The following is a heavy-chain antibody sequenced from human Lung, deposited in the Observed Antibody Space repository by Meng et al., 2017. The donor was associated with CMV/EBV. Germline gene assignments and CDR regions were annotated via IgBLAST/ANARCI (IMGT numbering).Heavy chain of an antibody. V-gene: IGHV3-21*01. Sequence: GESXKISCAASGFSFSGYALNWVRQAPGKGLEWVSSISSSSSYIYYADSVKGRFTISRDNAKNSLFLQMNSLRADDTAVYCWARSWDGLGYWGHGTRVTVSS. J-gene: IGHJ4*01. D-gene: IGHD1-26*01. CDR2: ISSSSSYI. CDR1: GFSFSGYA. CDR3: ARSWDGLGY.